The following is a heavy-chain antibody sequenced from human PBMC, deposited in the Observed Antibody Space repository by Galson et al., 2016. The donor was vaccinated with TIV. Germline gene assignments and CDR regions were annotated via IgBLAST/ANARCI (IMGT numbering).Heavy chain of an antibody. CDR3: AKYWAETYDYHRDPCAM. V-gene: IGHV3-23*01. J-gene: IGHJ3*02. D-gene: IGHD4/OR15-4a*01. Sequence: SLRLSCAASIVTFSRYAMSWVRQAPGKGLEWVSTINSSGGRTYYADSVKGRFTISRDNSKNTPFLQMNSLRAEDTAVYYCAKYWAETYDYHRDPCAMGDQGTKVTVSS. CDR2: INSSGGRT. CDR1: IVTFSRYA.